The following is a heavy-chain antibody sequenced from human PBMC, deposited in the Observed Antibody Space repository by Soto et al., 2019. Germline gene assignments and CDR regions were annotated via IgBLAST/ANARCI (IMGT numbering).Heavy chain of an antibody. CDR2: IIPIFGTA. CDR1: GGTFSSYA. CDR3: ASGYDSSGYHNY. D-gene: IGHD3-22*01. V-gene: IGHV1-69*13. Sequence: EASVKVSCKASGGTFSSYAISWVRQAPGQGLEWMGGIIPIFGTANYAQKFQGRVTITADESTSTAYMELSSLRSEDTAVYYCASGYDSSGYHNYWGQGTLVTVSS. J-gene: IGHJ4*02.